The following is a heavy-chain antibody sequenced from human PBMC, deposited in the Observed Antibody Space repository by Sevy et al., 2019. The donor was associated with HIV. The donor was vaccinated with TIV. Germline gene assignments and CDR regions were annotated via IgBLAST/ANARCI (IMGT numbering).Heavy chain of an antibody. CDR3: AREYCSGGSCYSAGYYYYYGMDV. D-gene: IGHD2-15*01. V-gene: IGHV3-74*01. Sequence: GGSLRLSCAASGFTFSSYWMHWVRQAPGKGLVWVSRINSDGSSTSYADSVKGRFTISRDNAKNTLYLQMNSLRAEETAVYYCAREYCSGGSCYSAGYYYYYGMDVWGQGTTVTVSS. CDR2: INSDGSST. CDR1: GFTFSSYW. J-gene: IGHJ6*02.